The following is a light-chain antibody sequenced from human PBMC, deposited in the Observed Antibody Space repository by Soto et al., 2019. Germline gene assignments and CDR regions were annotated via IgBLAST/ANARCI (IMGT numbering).Light chain of an antibody. CDR1: SGYSSYA. Sequence: QSVLTQSPSASASLGASVKLTCTLSSGYSSYAIAWHQQQPEKGPRYLMKLNSDGSHSKGDGIPDRFSGSSSGAERYLTISSLQSEDEADYYCQTWGTGGVVFGGGTKLTVL. J-gene: IGLJ2*01. V-gene: IGLV4-69*01. CDR3: QTWGTGGVV. CDR2: LNSDGSH.